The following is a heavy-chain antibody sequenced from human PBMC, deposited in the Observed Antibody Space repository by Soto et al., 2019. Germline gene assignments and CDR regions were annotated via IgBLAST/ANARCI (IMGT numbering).Heavy chain of an antibody. D-gene: IGHD1-1*01. CDR2: ITSGSSYT. V-gene: IGHV3-11*06. CDR3: ASTGVQVGTPGYFYYGMDV. J-gene: IGHJ6*02. CDR1: GFTFSDYY. Sequence: GSLRLSCAASGFTFSDYYMSWIRQAPGKGLEWVSYITSGSSYTNYADSVKGRFTISRDSAKNSLSLQMNSLRGEDTAVYYCASTGVQVGTPGYFYYGMDVWGQGTTVTVSS.